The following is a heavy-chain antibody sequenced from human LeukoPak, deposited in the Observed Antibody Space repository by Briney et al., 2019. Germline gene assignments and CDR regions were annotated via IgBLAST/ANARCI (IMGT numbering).Heavy chain of an antibody. CDR2: ISYSGSA. J-gene: IGHJ5*02. CDR3: ARVNHVYCSTAACFRAGWFDP. Sequence: PSQTPSLTCIVSGGSIGRGDYFWTWIRQPPGKGLEWIGYISYSGSAHYNPSLKSRLTISIDRSKTQFSLSLTSVTAADTAVYYCARVNHVYCSTAACFRAGWFDPWGQGTLVTVSS. V-gene: IGHV4-30-4*01. D-gene: IGHD2-15*01. CDR1: GGSIGRGDYF.